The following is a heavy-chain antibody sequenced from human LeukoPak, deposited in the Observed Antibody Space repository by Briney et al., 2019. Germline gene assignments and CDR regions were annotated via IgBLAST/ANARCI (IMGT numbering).Heavy chain of an antibody. CDR2: IYYSGST. CDR3: ARGCSTDAFDI. V-gene: IGHV4-59*01. J-gene: IGHJ3*02. D-gene: IGHD3-10*02. Sequence: SETLSLTCTVSGGSLSSYYWSWIRQPPGKGLEWIGYIYYSGSTNYNPSLKSRVTISVDTSRNQFSLKLSSVTAADTAVYYCARGCSTDAFDIWGQGTMVTVSS. CDR1: GGSLSSYY.